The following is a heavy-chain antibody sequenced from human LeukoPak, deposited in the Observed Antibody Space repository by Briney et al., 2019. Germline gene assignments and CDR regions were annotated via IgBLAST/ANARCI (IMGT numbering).Heavy chain of an antibody. CDR2: VSYDRSNK. J-gene: IGHJ4*02. CDR1: GFTFSNYG. CDR3: GKDLPMYDSSGPLDF. D-gene: IGHD3-22*01. Sequence: TGGSLRLSCAASGFTFSNYGMHWVRQAPGKGLEWVAVVSYDRSNKYYADSVKGRFTISRDNSKNTLYLQMNSLRAEDTAVYHCGKDLPMYDSSGPLDFWGQGTLVTVYS. V-gene: IGHV3-30*18.